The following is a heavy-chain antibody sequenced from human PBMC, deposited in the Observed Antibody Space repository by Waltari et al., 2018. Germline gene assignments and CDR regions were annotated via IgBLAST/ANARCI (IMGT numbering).Heavy chain of an antibody. V-gene: IGHV3-7*01. J-gene: IGHJ6*02. D-gene: IGHD1-1*01. Sequence: EVQLVESGGGLVQPGGSLRLSCAASGFTFSSYWMSWVRQAPGKGLEGVANIKQDGSEKYYVDSVKGRFTIARYNAKNSLYLQMNSLRAEDTAVYYCARGVATGTTNYYYYGMDVWGQGTTVTVSS. CDR1: GFTFSSYW. CDR2: IKQDGSEK. CDR3: ARGVATGTTNYYYYGMDV.